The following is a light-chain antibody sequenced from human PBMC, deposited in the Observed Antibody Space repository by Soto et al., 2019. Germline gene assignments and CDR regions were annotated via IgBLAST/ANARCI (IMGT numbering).Light chain of an antibody. CDR3: QQYGNTPRIS. J-gene: IGKJ4*01. Sequence: EIVLTQSPGTLSLSPGERATLSCRASQSVSSTYLAWYQQKPGQAPRLLIYGASSRATGIPDRFSGSGSGTDFTLTISRLEPEDFAVYYRQQYGNTPRISFGGGTKVDIK. CDR1: QSVSSTY. V-gene: IGKV3-20*01. CDR2: GAS.